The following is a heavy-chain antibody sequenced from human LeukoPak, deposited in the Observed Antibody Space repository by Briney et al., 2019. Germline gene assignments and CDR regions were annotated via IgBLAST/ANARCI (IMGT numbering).Heavy chain of an antibody. CDR3: ARGRRRDGYNYVY. D-gene: IGHD5-24*01. Sequence: ASVRVSCKASGYTFTSYDINWVRQATGQGLEWMGWMNPNSGNTGYAQKFQGRVTMTRNTSISTAYMELSSLRSEDTAVYYCARGRRRDGYNYVYWGQGTLVTVSS. J-gene: IGHJ4*02. V-gene: IGHV1-8*01. CDR1: GYTFTSYD. CDR2: MNPNSGNT.